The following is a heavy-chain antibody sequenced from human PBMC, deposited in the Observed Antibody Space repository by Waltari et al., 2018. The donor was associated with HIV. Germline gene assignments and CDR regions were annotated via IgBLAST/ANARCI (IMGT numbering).Heavy chain of an antibody. D-gene: IGHD2-15*01. CDR2: VLHDGSRT. Sequence: QLYLVESGGGVVQPGGSLRLSGVGSGFTFKADGRHWVRQAPGKGLEWVGVVLHDGSRTYYGDSVRGRFTVSRDNAKNTVYLQMNSLRDEDTGLYYCAKERSKVETWDFWGQGTMVIVSS. J-gene: IGHJ3*01. CDR3: AKERSKVETWDF. V-gene: IGHV3-30-3*02. CDR1: GFTFKADG.